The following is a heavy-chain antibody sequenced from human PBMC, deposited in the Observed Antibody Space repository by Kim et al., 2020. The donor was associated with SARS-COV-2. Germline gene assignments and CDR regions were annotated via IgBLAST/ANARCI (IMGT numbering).Heavy chain of an antibody. CDR3: ARRGGRGTFDS. D-gene: IGHD3-16*01. Sequence: SETLSLTCAVYDGSFSGYYWSWIRQSPGKGLEWIGETSHRGGTNYSPSLKSRVTISVDTSKNQFSLNRKSVTDADTAVYYCARRGGRGTFDSWGQG. J-gene: IGHJ4*02. CDR2: TSHRGGT. CDR1: DGSFSGYY. V-gene: IGHV4-34*01.